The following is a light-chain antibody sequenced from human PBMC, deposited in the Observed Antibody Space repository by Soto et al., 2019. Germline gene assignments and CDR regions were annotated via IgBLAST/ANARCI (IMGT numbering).Light chain of an antibody. CDR1: QSLLYASNNKNY. CDR2: WAS. CDR3: QQYYTTPRT. Sequence: DIVMTQSPDSLAVSLGERATINCKSGQSLLYASNNKNYLAWYQQKPGQPPKLLIYWASTRESGVPDRFSGSGSGTDFTLTISSLQAEDVAVYYCQQYYTTPRTFGQGTKVEIK. J-gene: IGKJ1*01. V-gene: IGKV4-1*01.